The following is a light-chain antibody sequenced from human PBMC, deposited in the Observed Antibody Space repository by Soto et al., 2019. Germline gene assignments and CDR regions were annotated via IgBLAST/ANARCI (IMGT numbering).Light chain of an antibody. V-gene: IGKV1-5*03. Sequence: DIQMTQSPSTLSASVGDRVTITCRASQSISSWLAWYQQKPGKAPKLLIYKASSIESGVPSRFSGSGSGTEFTLTISSLQPDDVETYYCQQYNSYPYTFGQGTKLEIK. CDR2: KAS. J-gene: IGKJ2*01. CDR3: QQYNSYPYT. CDR1: QSISSW.